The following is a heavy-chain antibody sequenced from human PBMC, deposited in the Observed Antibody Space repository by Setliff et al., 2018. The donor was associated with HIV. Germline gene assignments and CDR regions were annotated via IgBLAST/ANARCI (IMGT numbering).Heavy chain of an antibody. Sequence: SGPTLVNPTQTLTLTCTVSGFSLSNARMGVSWIRQPPGKALEWLAHIFSNDEKSYSTSLKSRLTISKDTSKSQVVLTMTNMDPVDTATYYCARGTCFGVVIGNYYMDVWGKGTTVTVSS. J-gene: IGHJ6*03. CDR3: ARGTCFGVVIGNYYMDV. CDR1: GFSLSNARMG. CDR2: IFSNDEK. D-gene: IGHD3-3*01. V-gene: IGHV2-26*01.